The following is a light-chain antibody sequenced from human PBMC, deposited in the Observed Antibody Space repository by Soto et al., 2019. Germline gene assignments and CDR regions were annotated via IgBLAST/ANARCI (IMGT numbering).Light chain of an antibody. V-gene: IGLV2-14*01. CDR1: SSAVGGDNY. CDR2: EVS. J-gene: IGLJ3*02. CDR3: SSYTSSSPRV. Sequence: QSALTQPASVSGSPGQSITISCTGTSSAVGGDNYVSWYQQHPGKAPKLMIYEVSNRPSGVSNRFSGSKSGNTASLTISGLQAEDDADYYCSSYTSSSPRVFGGGTKLTVL.